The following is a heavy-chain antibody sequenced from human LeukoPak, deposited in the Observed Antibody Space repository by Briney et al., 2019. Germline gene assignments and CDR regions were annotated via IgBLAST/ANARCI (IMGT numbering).Heavy chain of an antibody. CDR1: GGSISSSSYY. V-gene: IGHV4-39*07. CDR3: ARSQENYYYYYMDV. D-gene: IGHD5-24*01. J-gene: IGHJ6*03. Sequence: PSETLSLTCTVSGGSISSSSYYWGWIRQPPGKGLEWIGSIYYSGSTYYNPSLKSRVTISVDTSKNQFSLKLSSVTAADTAVYYCARSQENYYYYYMDVWGKGTTVTVSS. CDR2: IYYSGST.